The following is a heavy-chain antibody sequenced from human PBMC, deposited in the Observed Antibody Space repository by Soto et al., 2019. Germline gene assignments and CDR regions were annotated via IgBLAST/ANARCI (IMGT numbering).Heavy chain of an antibody. Sequence: ASVKVSCKASGYTFTAYYMHWVRQAPGQRLEWMGWINPSSGFTNYAQNFQGRVTMTRDTSITTAYMELISLRSDDTAVYYCARDLHSSSWYRGWFDPWGQGTLVTVSS. D-gene: IGHD6-13*01. CDR2: INPSSGFT. CDR1: GYTFTAYY. V-gene: IGHV1-2*02. CDR3: ARDLHSSSWYRGWFDP. J-gene: IGHJ5*02.